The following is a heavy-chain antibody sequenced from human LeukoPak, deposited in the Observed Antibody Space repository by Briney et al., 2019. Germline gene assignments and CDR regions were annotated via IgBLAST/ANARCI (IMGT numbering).Heavy chain of an antibody. V-gene: IGHV1-18*01. CDR2: ISAYNGNT. CDR1: GYTFTNYG. J-gene: IGHJ6*02. D-gene: IGHD1-26*01. Sequence: ASVKVSCKASGYTFTNYGISWVRQAPGQGLEWMGWISAYNGNTKYAQKFQSRVTMTTDTSTNTVNMELRSLRSDDTAVFYCARSGSHNYYNYGMDVWGQGTTVIVSS. CDR3: ARSGSHNYYNYGMDV.